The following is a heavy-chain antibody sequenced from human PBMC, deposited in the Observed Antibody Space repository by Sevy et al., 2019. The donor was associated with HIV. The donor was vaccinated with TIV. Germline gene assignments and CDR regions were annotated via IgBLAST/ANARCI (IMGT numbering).Heavy chain of an antibody. V-gene: IGHV3-49*04. D-gene: IGHD6-13*01. CDR3: TRWKAAQSIFDY. CDR2: LKSDVYGGTV. CDR1: GFTFGDYC. J-gene: IGHJ4*02. Sequence: GGSLRLSCTASGFTFGDYCMSWVRQAPGKGLEWVAFLKSDVYGGTVDHAASVRGRFVISRDDSKTMAYLQMNDLKTDNPGFYNCTRWKAAQSIFDYWGQGALVTVSP.